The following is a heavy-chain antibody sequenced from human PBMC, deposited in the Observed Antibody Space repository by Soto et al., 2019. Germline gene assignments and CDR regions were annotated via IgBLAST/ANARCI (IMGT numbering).Heavy chain of an antibody. CDR2: ISSSSSTI. J-gene: IGHJ4*02. Sequence: GGSLRLSCAASGFTFSSYSMNWVRQAPGKGLEWVSYISSSSSTIYYADSVKGRFTISRDNAKNSLYLQMNSLRDEDTAVYYSARGIQLWPITYYFYFLVQGTLVTVSS. CDR3: ARGIQLWPITYYFYF. V-gene: IGHV3-48*02. CDR1: GFTFSSYS. D-gene: IGHD5-18*01.